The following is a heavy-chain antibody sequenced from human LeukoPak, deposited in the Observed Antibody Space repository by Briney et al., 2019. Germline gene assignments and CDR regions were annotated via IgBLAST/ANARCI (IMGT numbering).Heavy chain of an antibody. D-gene: IGHD6-19*01. CDR1: GFTFSKYW. CDR3: ATTQWLAPPPDS. CDR2: INTDGTVT. V-gene: IGHV3-74*01. Sequence: GGSLRLSCAASGFTFSKYWMLWVRQAPGKGLESVSRINTDGTVTTYADSVKGRFTVSRDNADNTMFLQTNSVRDEDTAVYYCATTQWLAPPPDSWGQGTPVTVSS. J-gene: IGHJ4*02.